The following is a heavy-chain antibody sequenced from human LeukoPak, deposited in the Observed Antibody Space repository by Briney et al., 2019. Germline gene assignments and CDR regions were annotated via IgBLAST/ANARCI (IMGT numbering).Heavy chain of an antibody. V-gene: IGHV4-61*01. Sequence: PSETLSLTCTVSGGSVSSGSHYWSWIRQPPGKGLEWIGYIYYSGSTNYNPSLKSRVTISVDTSKNQFSLKLSSVTAADTAVYYCAREGYSYERGLAHFDYWGQGTLVTVSS. CDR2: IYYSGST. D-gene: IGHD5-18*01. J-gene: IGHJ4*02. CDR1: GGSVSSGSHY. CDR3: AREGYSYERGLAHFDY.